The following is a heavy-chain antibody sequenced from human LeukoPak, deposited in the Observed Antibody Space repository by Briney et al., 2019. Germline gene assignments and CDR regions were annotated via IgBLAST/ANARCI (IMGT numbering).Heavy chain of an antibody. CDR1: GGSISSSSYY. Sequence: SETLSLTCTVSGGSISSSSYYWGWIRQPPGKGLEWIGSIYYSGSTYYNPALKSRVTISVDTSKNQFSLKLSSVSAADTAVYYCASLGYYYYYMDIRGKAGTVSVSS. CDR3: ASLGYYYYYMDI. V-gene: IGHV4-39*01. CDR2: IYYSGST. J-gene: IGHJ6*03.